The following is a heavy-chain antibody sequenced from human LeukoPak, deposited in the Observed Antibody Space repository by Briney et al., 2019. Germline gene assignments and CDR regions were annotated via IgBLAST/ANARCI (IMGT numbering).Heavy chain of an antibody. D-gene: IGHD2-21*02. V-gene: IGHV3-23*01. CDR3: AKDAGWTATHGFDI. Sequence: ADSVKGRFTISRDNSKNTLYLQMNSLRAEDTAVYYCAKDAGWTATHGFDIWGQGTMVTVSS. J-gene: IGHJ3*02.